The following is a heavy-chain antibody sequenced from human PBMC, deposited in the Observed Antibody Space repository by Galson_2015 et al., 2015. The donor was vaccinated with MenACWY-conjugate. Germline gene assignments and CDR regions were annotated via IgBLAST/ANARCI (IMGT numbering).Heavy chain of an antibody. D-gene: IGHD1-1*01. J-gene: IGHJ4*02. V-gene: IGHV3-74*01. CDR2: IYCDGSST. Sequence: SLRLSCAASGFTFSSYWMRWVRQAPGKGLVWVAIIYCDGSSTCYEDSVKGRFTISRDNTKNTLYLQMNSLRAEDTAVYYCARKGGSPPRGFDSWGQGTLVTVSS. CDR3: ARKGGSPPRGFDS. CDR1: GFTFSSYW.